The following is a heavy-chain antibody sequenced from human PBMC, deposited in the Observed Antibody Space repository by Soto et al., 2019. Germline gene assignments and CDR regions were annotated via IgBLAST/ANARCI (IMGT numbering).Heavy chain of an antibody. CDR3: ARDLNWGFDH. D-gene: IGHD7-27*01. CDR1: GFPFSSNS. Sequence: LRLSCAASGFPFSSNSVNWVRQAPGNGLEWVSYITGSGTTTRYADSVKGRFTLSRDNAKNSLFLDMNSLRDEDTAVYYCARDLNWGFDHWGRGTLVTVSS. CDR2: ITGSGTTT. J-gene: IGHJ5*02. V-gene: IGHV3-48*02.